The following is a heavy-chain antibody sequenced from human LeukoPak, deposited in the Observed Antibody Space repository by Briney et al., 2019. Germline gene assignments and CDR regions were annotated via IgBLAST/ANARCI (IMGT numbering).Heavy chain of an antibody. Sequence: PSETLSLTCTVSGYSISSGYYWGWIRQPPGKGLEWIGSIYHSGSTYYNPSLKSRVTISVDTSKNQFSLKLSSVTAADTAVYYCARLSVAARLDYWGQGTLVTVSS. V-gene: IGHV4-38-2*02. CDR1: GYSISSGYY. D-gene: IGHD6-6*01. CDR2: IYHSGST. CDR3: ARLSVAARLDY. J-gene: IGHJ4*02.